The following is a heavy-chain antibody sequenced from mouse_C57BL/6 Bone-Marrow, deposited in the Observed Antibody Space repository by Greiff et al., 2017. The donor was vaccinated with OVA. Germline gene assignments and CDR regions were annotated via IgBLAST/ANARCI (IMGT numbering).Heavy chain of an antibody. CDR1: GYTFTSYW. J-gene: IGHJ3*01. CDR3: ARVIYDGYYEAY. CDR2: IYPGSGST. V-gene: IGHV1-55*01. Sequence: QVHVKQPGAELVKPGASVKMSCKASGYTFTSYWITWVKQRPGQGLEWIGDIYPGSGSTNYNEKFKSKATLTVDTSSSTAYMQLSSLTSEDSAVYYCARVIYDGYYEAYWGQGTLVTVSA. D-gene: IGHD2-3*01.